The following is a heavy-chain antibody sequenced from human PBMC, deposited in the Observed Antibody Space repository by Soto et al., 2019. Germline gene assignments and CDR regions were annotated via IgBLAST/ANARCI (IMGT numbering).Heavy chain of an antibody. CDR3: ARGRMVRYGLDV. D-gene: IGHD3-10*01. CDR1: GYTFTGYY. J-gene: IGHJ6*02. V-gene: IGHV1-2*02. Sequence: ASVKLSCKASGYTFTGYYMHWVRQAPGQGLEWMGWINPNSGGTNYAQKFQGRVTMTRDTSISTAYMELSRLRSDDTAVYYCARGRMVRYGLDVWGQGTTVTVSS. CDR2: INPNSGGT.